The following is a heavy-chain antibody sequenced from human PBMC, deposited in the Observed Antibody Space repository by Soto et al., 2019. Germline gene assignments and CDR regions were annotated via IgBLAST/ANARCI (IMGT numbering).Heavy chain of an antibody. CDR3: ARDQLHFLDYYFEN. Sequence: ASVKVSCKASGYTFINYGISWVRQAPGQGLEWLGWISPNNGHTKYARKFQDRITMTTDTSTTTAYLELRSLRSDDTAVDFCARDQLHFLDYYFENWGQGALVTVSS. J-gene: IGHJ4*02. D-gene: IGHD3-3*01. V-gene: IGHV1-18*01. CDR2: ISPNNGHT. CDR1: GYTFINYG.